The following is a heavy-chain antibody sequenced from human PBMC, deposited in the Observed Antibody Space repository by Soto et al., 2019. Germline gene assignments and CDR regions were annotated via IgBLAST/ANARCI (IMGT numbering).Heavy chain of an antibody. V-gene: IGHV1-18*04. Sequence: QVQLVQSGAEVKKPGASVKVSCKASGYTFTSYGISWVRQAPGQGLEWMGWISAYNGNTNYAQKLQGRVTMTTDTSTSTADMELRSLRSDDTAVYYCARVSGSHDTSWRYFDYWGQGTLVTVSS. J-gene: IGHJ4*02. CDR1: GYTFTSYG. D-gene: IGHD1-26*01. CDR3: ARVSGSHDTSWRYFDY. CDR2: ISAYNGNT.